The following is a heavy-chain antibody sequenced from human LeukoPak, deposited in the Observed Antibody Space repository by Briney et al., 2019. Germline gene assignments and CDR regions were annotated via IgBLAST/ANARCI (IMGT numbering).Heavy chain of an antibody. J-gene: IGHJ4*02. CDR3: ARGDGYNFFDY. CDR2: FYVGGAT. CDR1: GFSVTNNY. V-gene: IGHV3-53*01. Sequence: GGSLRLSCAVSGFSVTNNYMSWVRQAPGKGLEWVSVFYVGGATYYADSVKGRFTISRDNSENTLYLQMKSLRAEDTAVYYCARGDGYNFFDYGGPGTLVTVSS. D-gene: IGHD5-24*01.